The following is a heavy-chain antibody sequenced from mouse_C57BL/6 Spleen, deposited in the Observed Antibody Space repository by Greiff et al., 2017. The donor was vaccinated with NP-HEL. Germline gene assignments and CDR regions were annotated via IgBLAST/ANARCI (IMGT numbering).Heavy chain of an antibody. J-gene: IGHJ4*01. D-gene: IGHD1-1*01. CDR3: ARDGSSYENYAMDY. V-gene: IGHV3-6*01. CDR2: ISYDGSN. Sequence: EVQLVESGPGLVKPSQSLSLTCSVTGYSITSGYYWNWIRQFPGNKLEWMGYISYDGSNNYNPSLKNRISITRDTSKNQFFLKLNSVTTEDTATYYCARDGSSYENYAMDYWGQGTSVTVSS. CDR1: GYSITSGYY.